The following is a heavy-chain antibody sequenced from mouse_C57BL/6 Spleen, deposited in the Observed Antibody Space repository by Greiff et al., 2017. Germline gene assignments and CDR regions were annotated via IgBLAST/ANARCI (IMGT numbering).Heavy chain of an antibody. CDR3: ASGGYYDYDGYFEV. J-gene: IGHJ1*03. D-gene: IGHD2-4*01. V-gene: IGHV1-54*01. CDR1: GYAFTNYL. Sequence: QVQLKESGAELVRPGTSVKVSCKASGYAFTNYLIEWVKQRPGQGLEWIGVINPGSGGTNYNEKFKGKATLTADKSSSTAYMQLSSLTSEDSAVYFCASGGYYDYDGYFEVWGTGTTVTVSS. CDR2: INPGSGGT.